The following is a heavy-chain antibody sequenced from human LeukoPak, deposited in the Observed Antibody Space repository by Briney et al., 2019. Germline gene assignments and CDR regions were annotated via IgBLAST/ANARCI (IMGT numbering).Heavy chain of an antibody. Sequence: SETLSLTCAVSGGYISSYYWSWIRQPPGKGLEWIGNIYYSGSTNYNPPLKSRVTISVDTSRNQFSLKLSSVTAADTAVYYCAQSPLLWFGELTYFDYWGQGTLVTVSS. CDR2: IYYSGST. D-gene: IGHD3-10*01. V-gene: IGHV4-59*12. J-gene: IGHJ4*02. CDR1: GGYISSYY. CDR3: AQSPLLWFGELTYFDY.